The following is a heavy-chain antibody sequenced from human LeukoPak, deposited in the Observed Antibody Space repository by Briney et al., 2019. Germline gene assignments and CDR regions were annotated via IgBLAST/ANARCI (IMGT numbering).Heavy chain of an antibody. CDR1: GFTVTSNY. Sequence: GGSLRLSCEGSGFTVTSNYMTWVRQAPGKGLEWVSIIYSDGSTYYSDSVKGRFTISRDNSKNTLYLQMNSLRAEDTAVYYCASGTASYYWGQGTLVTVSS. CDR2: IYSDGST. CDR3: ASGTASYY. J-gene: IGHJ4*02. V-gene: IGHV3-66*01.